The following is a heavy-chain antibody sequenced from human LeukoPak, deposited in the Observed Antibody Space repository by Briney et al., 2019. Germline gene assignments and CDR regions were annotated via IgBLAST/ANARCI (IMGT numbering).Heavy chain of an antibody. V-gene: IGHV1-18*01. CDR3: ARGGDRIDY. J-gene: IGHJ4*02. CDR1: GYTFTSYG. Sequence: ASVKVSCKASGYTFTSYGISWVRQAPGQGLEWMGWISAYNGNTNYAQKFQGRVTMTRNTSISTAYMELSSLRSEDTAVYYCARGGDRIDYWGQGTLVTVSS. CDR2: ISAYNGNT. D-gene: IGHD7-27*01.